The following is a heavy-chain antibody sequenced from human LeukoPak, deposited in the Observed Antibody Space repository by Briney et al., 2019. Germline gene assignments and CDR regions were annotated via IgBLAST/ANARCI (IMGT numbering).Heavy chain of an antibody. Sequence: SETLSLTCTVSGGSFSNYYWSWIRQSPGKGLEWIGYISDSGSTNYNPSLKSRVTILLDMSKNQFSLKLSSVTAADTAVYYCARGDSGYDPFDYWGQGTLVTVSS. J-gene: IGHJ4*02. CDR2: ISDSGST. CDR3: ARGDSGYDPFDY. D-gene: IGHD5-12*01. CDR1: GGSFSNYY. V-gene: IGHV4-59*12.